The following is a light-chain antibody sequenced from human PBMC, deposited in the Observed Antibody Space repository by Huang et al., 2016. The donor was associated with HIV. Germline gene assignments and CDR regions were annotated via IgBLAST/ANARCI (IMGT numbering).Light chain of an antibody. CDR3: QQRSNWRCT. CDR1: QSVSSY. V-gene: IGKV3-11*01. J-gene: IGKJ4*01. Sequence: ELVLTQSPATLSLSPGERATLSCRASQSVSSYLAWYQQKPGHAPRLLIYDASNRATGIPARFSGSGSGTDFTLTISSLEPEDVAVYYCQQRSNWRCTFGGGTKVEIK. CDR2: DAS.